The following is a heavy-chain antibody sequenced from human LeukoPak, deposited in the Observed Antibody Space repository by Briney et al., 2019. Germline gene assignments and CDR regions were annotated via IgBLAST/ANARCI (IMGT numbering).Heavy chain of an antibody. CDR1: GYSFTSYW. CDR3: ARQLLGYCSSTSCRPHFDI. D-gene: IGHD2-2*01. Sequence: GGALQISFKGSGYSFTSYWIGWVRQMPGKGLGWMGIIYPGDSDTRYSPSFQGQVTISADKSISTAYLQWSSLKASDTAMYYCARQLLGYCSSTSCRPHFDIWGQGTMVTVSS. J-gene: IGHJ3*02. CDR2: IYPGDSDT. V-gene: IGHV5-51*01.